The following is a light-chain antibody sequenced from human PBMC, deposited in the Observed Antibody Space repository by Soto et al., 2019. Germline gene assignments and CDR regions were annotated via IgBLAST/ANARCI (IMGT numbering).Light chain of an antibody. CDR2: EVN. V-gene: IGLV2-14*01. CDR3: SSYTTDNTVV. J-gene: IGLJ2*01. CDR1: SNDVGSHNC. Sequence: QSALTQPASVSESPGQSICLSCSGTSNDVGSHNCVSWYQQHPGKAPKLIIFEVNNRPSGVSHRFSGSRSGNTASLTISDLQGEDEADYFCSSYTTDNTVVFGGGTKLTVL.